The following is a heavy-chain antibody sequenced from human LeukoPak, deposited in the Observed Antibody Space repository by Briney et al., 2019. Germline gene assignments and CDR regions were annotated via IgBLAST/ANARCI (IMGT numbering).Heavy chain of an antibody. D-gene: IGHD3-10*01. CDR1: GDSVSSKSAA. J-gene: IGHJ3*02. CDR2: TYYRSTWYN. V-gene: IGHV6-1*01. CDR3: SRVHKAFDGARDAFDI. Sequence: SQTLSLTCAISGDSVSSKSAAWNWIRQSPSRGLEWLGRTYYRSTWYNDYAVSVKSRITINADTSKNQFSLQLNSVTPEDTAVYYCSRVHKAFDGARDAFDIWGQGTMVTVSP.